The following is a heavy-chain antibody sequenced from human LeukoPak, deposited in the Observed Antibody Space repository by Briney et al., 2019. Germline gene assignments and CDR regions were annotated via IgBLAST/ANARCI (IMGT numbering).Heavy chain of an antibody. Sequence: GASVKVSCKASGGTFSSYAISWVRQAPGQGLEWMGGIIPIFGTANYAQKFQGRVTMTEDTSTDTAYMELSSLRSEDTAVYYCATGDSSGYYYSFYWGQGTLVTVSS. CDR1: GGTFSSYA. D-gene: IGHD3-22*01. CDR3: ATGDSSGYYYSFY. J-gene: IGHJ4*02. CDR2: IIPIFGTA. V-gene: IGHV1-69*06.